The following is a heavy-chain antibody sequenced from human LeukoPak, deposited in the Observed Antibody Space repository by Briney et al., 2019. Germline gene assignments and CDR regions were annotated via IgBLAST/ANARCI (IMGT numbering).Heavy chain of an antibody. CDR2: INPNTGDT. Sequence: ASVKVSCKTSGHTFTGYYIHWVRQAPGQGLEWMGWINPNTGDTNYPQNFQGRVTMTRVTSISTVYMELSSLRSEDTAVYYCARGHSSGWYEVTDFDYWGQGTLVTVSS. V-gene: IGHV1-2*02. J-gene: IGHJ4*02. D-gene: IGHD6-19*01. CDR1: GHTFTGYY. CDR3: ARGHSSGWYEVTDFDY.